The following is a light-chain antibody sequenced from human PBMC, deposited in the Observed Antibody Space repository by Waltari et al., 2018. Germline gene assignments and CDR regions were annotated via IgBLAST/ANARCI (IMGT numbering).Light chain of an antibody. J-gene: IGKJ1*01. V-gene: IGKV1-39*01. CDR2: GAS. CDR3: QQSYSSPWT. Sequence: DIQMTQSPSSLTASVGDRVTITCRTSQSIDSYLNWYQQRPGKAPTVVIYGASTLQSGFPSRFSGSGAGTDFTLTISGLRPEDFAPYYCQQSYSSPWTFGQGTKLEIK. CDR1: QSIDSY.